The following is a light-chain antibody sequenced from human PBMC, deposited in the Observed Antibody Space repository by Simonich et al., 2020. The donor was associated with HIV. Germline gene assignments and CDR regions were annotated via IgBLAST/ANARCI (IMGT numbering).Light chain of an antibody. CDR1: QGISSY. J-gene: IGKJ1*01. Sequence: AIRMTQSPSSLSASTGDRVTITCRASQGISSYLAWYQQKPGKAPELLIYAASTLQMGVPSRFSVSGSGTDFTLTISCLQSEDFATYYCQQYYTYPRTFGQGTKVEIK. CDR2: AAS. CDR3: QQYYTYPRT. V-gene: IGKV1-8*01.